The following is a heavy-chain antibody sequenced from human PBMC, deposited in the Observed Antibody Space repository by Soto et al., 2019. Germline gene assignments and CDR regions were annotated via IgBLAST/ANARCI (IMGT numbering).Heavy chain of an antibody. J-gene: IGHJ6*02. V-gene: IGHV1-69*06. CDR2: IIPIFGTA. Sequence: GASVKVSCKASGGTFSSYAISWVRRAPGQGLEWMGGIIPIFGTANYAQKFQGRVTITADKSTSTAYMELSSLRSEDTAVYYCARPYYRVSHYYYGMDVWGQGATVTVSS. D-gene: IGHD3-22*01. CDR1: GGTFSSYA. CDR3: ARPYYRVSHYYYGMDV.